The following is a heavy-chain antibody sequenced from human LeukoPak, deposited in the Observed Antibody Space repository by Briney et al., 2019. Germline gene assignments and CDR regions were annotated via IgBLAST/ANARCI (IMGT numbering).Heavy chain of an antibody. CDR3: ARDGATMVRGVIIRYYFDY. CDR2: ISAYNGNT. Sequence: ASVKVSCKASGYTFTGYYMHWVRQAPGQGLEWMGWISAYNGNTNYAQKLQGRVTMTTDTSTSTAYMELRSLRSDDTAVYYCARDGATMVRGVIIRYYFDYWGQGTLVTVSS. D-gene: IGHD3-10*01. CDR1: GYTFTGYY. V-gene: IGHV1-18*04. J-gene: IGHJ4*02.